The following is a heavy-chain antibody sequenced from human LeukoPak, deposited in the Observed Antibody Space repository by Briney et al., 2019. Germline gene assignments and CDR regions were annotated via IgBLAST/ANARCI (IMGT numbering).Heavy chain of an antibody. D-gene: IGHD6-19*01. V-gene: IGHV3-48*03. Sequence: GGSLRLSCAASGFTFSSYEMNWVRQTPGKGLEWVSYISSSGSTIYYADSVKGRFTISRDNAKNSLYLQMDSLRAEDTAVYYCARDKEAGSSGPRYPYYYYYMDVWGKGTTVTVSS. CDR3: ARDKEAGSSGPRYPYYYYYMDV. J-gene: IGHJ6*03. CDR1: GFTFSSYE. CDR2: ISSSGSTI.